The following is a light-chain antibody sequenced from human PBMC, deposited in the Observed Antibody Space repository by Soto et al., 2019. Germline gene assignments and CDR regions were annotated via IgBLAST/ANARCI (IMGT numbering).Light chain of an antibody. V-gene: IGKV1-12*01. CDR3: QQSNIFPLT. Sequence: DIQITQSPSSVSASVGDMVTITCRASQDISTYLAWYQQKPGKAPRLLIFAASSLQSGVPFRFRGSGSGTDFTLTISSLKPEDFAIYYCQQSNIFPLTFGGGTKVDIK. CDR2: AAS. CDR1: QDISTY. J-gene: IGKJ4*01.